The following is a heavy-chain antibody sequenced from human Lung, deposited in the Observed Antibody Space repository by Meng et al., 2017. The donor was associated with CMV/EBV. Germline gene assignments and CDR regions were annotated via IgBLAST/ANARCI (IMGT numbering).Heavy chain of an antibody. V-gene: IGHV4-4*02. CDR3: ARGKQDAWELLAY. Sequence: VQGMESGPGLVKPSGNMSLTCGVSGVSISSNIRWTWVRQPPGKGLEWIGDIDDSGSTNYNPSLNSRISISLDKSKNHFSLKVNSVTAADTAVYYCARGKQDAWELLAYWGQGALVTVSS. D-gene: IGHD1-26*01. J-gene: IGHJ4*02. CDR2: IDDSGST. CDR1: GVSISSNIR.